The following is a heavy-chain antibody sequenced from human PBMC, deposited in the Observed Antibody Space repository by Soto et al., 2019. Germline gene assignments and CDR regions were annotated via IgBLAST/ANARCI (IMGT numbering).Heavy chain of an antibody. CDR1: GYTFTDFY. J-gene: IGHJ5*02. CDR2: INPKNGDT. Sequence: QEQLVQSGTEVKKPGASVTVSCKSSGYTFTDFYLHWLRQAPGQGLEWVGWINPKNGDTKSSQKFQGRVTMSRDTSVSTAYIDLTSLTSDDTAMYYCATGTNGTTGWYHPWGQGTRVTVSS. V-gene: IGHV1-2*02. D-gene: IGHD1-1*01. CDR3: ATGTNGTTGWYHP.